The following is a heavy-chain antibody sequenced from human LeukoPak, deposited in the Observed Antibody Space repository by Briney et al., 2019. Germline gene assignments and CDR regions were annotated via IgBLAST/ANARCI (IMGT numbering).Heavy chain of an antibody. D-gene: IGHD3-10*01. J-gene: IGHJ4*02. CDR2: MSYDGNNK. Sequence: GGSLRLSCAASGFTFSTYPMHWVRQAPGKGLEWVAVMSYDGNNKYYADSVKGRFTISRDNSKNTLYLQMNSLRAEDTAVYYCASPFSAGGQGTLVTVSS. V-gene: IGHV3-30-3*01. CDR1: GFTFSTYP. CDR3: ASPFSA.